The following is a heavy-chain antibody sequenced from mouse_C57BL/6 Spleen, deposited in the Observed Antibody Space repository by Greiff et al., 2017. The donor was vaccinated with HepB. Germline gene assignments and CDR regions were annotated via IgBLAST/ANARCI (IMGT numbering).Heavy chain of an antibody. CDR3: ARSPYYGSSSLFDY. V-gene: IGHV1-64*01. CDR2: IHPNSGST. J-gene: IGHJ2*01. Sequence: QVQLQHPGAELVKPGASVKLSCKASGYTFTSYWMHWVKQRPGQGLEWIGMIHPNSGSTNYNEKFKSKATLTVDKSSSTAYMQLSSLTSEDSAVYYCARSPYYGSSSLFDYWGQGTTLTVSS. CDR1: GYTFTSYW. D-gene: IGHD1-1*01.